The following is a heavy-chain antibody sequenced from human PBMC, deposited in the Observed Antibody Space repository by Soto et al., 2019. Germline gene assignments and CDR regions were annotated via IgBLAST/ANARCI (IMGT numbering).Heavy chain of an antibody. CDR3: ARLYCGGDXYSGSPEYYYYYYGMDV. CDR1: GFTFSSYS. V-gene: IGHV3-21*01. J-gene: IGHJ6*02. D-gene: IGHD2-21*02. CDR2: ISSSSSYI. Sequence: PGGSLRLSCAASGFTFSSYSMNWVRQAPGKGLEWVSSISSSSSYIYYADSVKGRFTISRDNAKNSLYLQMNSLRAEDTAVYYCARLYCGGDXYSGSPEYYYYYYGMDVWGQGTTVTVSS.